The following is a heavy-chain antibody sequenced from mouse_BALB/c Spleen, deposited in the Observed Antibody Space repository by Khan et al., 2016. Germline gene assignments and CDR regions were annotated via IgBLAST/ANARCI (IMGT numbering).Heavy chain of an antibody. D-gene: IGHD2-13*01. Sequence: QIQLVQSGPELKKPGETVKISCKASEYTFTNYGMNWVKQAPGKGLKWMGWINTNTGEPTYAEEFKGRFAFSLEASARTAYLQINNLKHEDSATYFCARTGDYPYYAMDYWGQGTSVTVSS. J-gene: IGHJ4*01. CDR1: EYTFTNYG. CDR2: INTNTGEP. CDR3: ARTGDYPYYAMDY. V-gene: IGHV9-3*02.